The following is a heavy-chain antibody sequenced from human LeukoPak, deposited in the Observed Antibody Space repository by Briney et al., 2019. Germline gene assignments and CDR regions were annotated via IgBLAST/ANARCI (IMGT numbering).Heavy chain of an antibody. CDR1: GFTFSNYW. CDR3: VRGYSGSYRADY. Sequence: PGGSLRLSCAASGFTFSNYWMHWVRQAPGKGLVWVSRINSDGSSTTYADSVKGRFTISRDNAETTLSLQVNSLRAKDTAVYYCVRGYSGSYRADYWGQGTLVTVSS. J-gene: IGHJ4*02. D-gene: IGHD1-26*01. V-gene: IGHV3-74*01. CDR2: INSDGSST.